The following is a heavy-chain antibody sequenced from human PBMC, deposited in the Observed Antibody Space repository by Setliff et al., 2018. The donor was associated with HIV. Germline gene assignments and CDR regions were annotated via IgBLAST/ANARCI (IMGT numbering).Heavy chain of an antibody. D-gene: IGHD5-12*01. V-gene: IGHV4-59*01. CDR1: GGSISSYY. CDR2: IYYSGST. J-gene: IGHJ4*02. CDR3: ARVSSGYDLDY. Sequence: SETLSLTCTVSGGSISSYYWSWIRQPPGKGPEWIGYIYYSGSTNYNPSLKSRVTISVDTSKNQFSLKLSSVTAADTAVYYCARVSSGYDLDYWGQGTLVTVSS.